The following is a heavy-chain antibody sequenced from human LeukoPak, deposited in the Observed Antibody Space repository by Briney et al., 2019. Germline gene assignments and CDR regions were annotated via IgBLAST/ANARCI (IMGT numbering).Heavy chain of an antibody. J-gene: IGHJ3*02. CDR3: ARARSSYGYGDAFDI. V-gene: IGHV3-30*04. CDR1: GFTFSTYA. Sequence: GRSLRLSCAASGFTFSTYAMHWVRQAPGKGLEWVAVISYDGGSKYYADSVRGRFTISRDNSKNTLYLQMNSLRAEDTAVYYCARARSSYGYGDAFDIWGQGTMVTVSS. CDR2: ISYDGGSK. D-gene: IGHD5-18*01.